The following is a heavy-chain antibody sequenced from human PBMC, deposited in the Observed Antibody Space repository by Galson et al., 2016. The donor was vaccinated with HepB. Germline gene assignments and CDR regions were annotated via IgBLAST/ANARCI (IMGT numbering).Heavy chain of an antibody. Sequence: SVKVSCKASGGTLSNSVINWVRQAPGQGLEWMGLILPVHDISNSAQKYQGRVTITADESSGTVYMDLRSLRSDDTAVYYCAAYSLQYGLGSYRSCFDPWGQGTLVTVSS. V-gene: IGHV1-69*10. CDR3: AAYSLQYGLGSYRSCFDP. CDR2: ILPVHDIS. CDR1: GGTLSNSV. J-gene: IGHJ5*02. D-gene: IGHD3-10*01.